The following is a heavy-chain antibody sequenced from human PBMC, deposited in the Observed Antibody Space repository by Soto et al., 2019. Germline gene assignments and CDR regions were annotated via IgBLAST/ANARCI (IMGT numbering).Heavy chain of an antibody. CDR3: ARGRYYGSGSNWFDP. J-gene: IGHJ5*02. CDR1: GFTFSSYW. V-gene: IGHV3-74*01. Sequence: EVQLVESGGGLVQPGGSLRLSCAASGFTFSSYWMHWVRQAPGKGLVWVSRINSDGSSTSYADSVKGRFTISRDNAKNTLYLQMNSLRAEDMAVYYCARGRYYGSGSNWFDPWGQGTLVTVSS. D-gene: IGHD3-10*01. CDR2: INSDGSST.